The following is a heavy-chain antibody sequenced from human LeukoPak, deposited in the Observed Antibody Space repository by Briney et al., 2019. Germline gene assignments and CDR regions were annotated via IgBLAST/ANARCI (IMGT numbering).Heavy chain of an antibody. V-gene: IGHV1-2*02. CDR2: INPKSGGT. Sequence: ASVKVSCKSSGYTFTDYYMHWVRQAPGQGLEWMGWINPKSGGTNYAQNFQGRVTMTRSTSISTAYMELSRLRSDDTAVYYCAKDLQWELPRGDALDIWGQGTMVTVSS. J-gene: IGHJ3*02. D-gene: IGHD1-26*01. CDR3: AKDLQWELPRGDALDI. CDR1: GYTFTDYY.